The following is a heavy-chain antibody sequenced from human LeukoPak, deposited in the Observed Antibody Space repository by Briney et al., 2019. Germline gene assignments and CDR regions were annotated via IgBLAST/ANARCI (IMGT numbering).Heavy chain of an antibody. J-gene: IGHJ4*02. CDR2: IYSGGST. Sequence: GGSLRLSCAASGFTVSSNYMSWVRQAPGKGLEWVSVIYSGGSTYYADSVKGRFTFSRDNSKNTLYLQMNSLRAEDTAVYYCAREGSGYCSGGSCLIDYWGQGTLVTVSS. CDR1: GFTVSSNY. V-gene: IGHV3-66*02. D-gene: IGHD2-15*01. CDR3: AREGSGYCSGGSCLIDY.